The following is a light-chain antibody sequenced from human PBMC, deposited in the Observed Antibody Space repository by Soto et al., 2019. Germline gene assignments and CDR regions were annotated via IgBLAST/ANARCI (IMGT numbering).Light chain of an antibody. CDR3: SAYAGSNNFV. V-gene: IGLV2-8*01. CDR2: EVS. CDR1: SSDVGDNY. J-gene: IGLJ1*01. Sequence: QSVLTQPPSASGSPGQSVTISCTGTSSDVGDNYVSWYQQHLDKAPKLIIYEVSQRPSGVPDRFSGSNSGNTASLTVSGLKTEPEADHYCSAYAGSNNFVFGSGTKV.